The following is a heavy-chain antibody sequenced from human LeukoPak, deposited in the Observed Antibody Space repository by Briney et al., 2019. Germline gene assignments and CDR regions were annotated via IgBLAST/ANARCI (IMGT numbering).Heavy chain of an antibody. V-gene: IGHV4-38-2*02. CDR2: IFHSGST. D-gene: IGHD5/OR15-5a*01. Sequence: PSETLSLTCTVSGFSISSDYYWGWIRRPPGKGLEWIGSIFHSGSTYYNPSLKSRVTISVDTSKNQFSLKLSSVTAADTAVYYCARQTLVYYFDYWGQGTLVTVSS. CDR1: GFSISSDYY. CDR3: ARQTLVYYFDY. J-gene: IGHJ4*02.